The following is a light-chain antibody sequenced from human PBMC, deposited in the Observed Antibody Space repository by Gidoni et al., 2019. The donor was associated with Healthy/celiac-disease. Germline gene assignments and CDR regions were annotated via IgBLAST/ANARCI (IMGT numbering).Light chain of an antibody. Sequence: DIQMTQSPSSLSASVGDRVTITCQASQDISNYLNWYQQKPGIAPKLLIYDASNLETGVPSRFSGSGSGTDFTFTISSLQPEDIATYYCQQYDNLPCSFGQGTKLEIK. J-gene: IGKJ2*04. CDR2: DAS. CDR1: QDISNY. CDR3: QQYDNLPCS. V-gene: IGKV1-33*01.